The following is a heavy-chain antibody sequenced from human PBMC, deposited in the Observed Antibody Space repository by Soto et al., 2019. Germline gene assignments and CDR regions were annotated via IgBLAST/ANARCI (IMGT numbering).Heavy chain of an antibody. CDR3: ARVLVGGDDYYYYYGMAV. V-gene: IGHV3-30-3*01. J-gene: IGHJ6*04. CDR2: ISYDGSNK. CDR1: GFTFSSYA. D-gene: IGHD1-26*01. Sequence: GGSLRLSCAASGFTFSSYAMHWVRQAPGKGLEWVAVISYDGSNKYYADSVKGRFTISRDNSKNTLYLQMNSLRAEDTAVYYCARVLVGGDDYYYYYGMAVWGKGTTVTVSS.